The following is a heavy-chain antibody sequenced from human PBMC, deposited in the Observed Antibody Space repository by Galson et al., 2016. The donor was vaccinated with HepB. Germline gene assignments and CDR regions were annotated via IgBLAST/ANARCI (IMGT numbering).Heavy chain of an antibody. CDR1: GDSIRSGGYY. Sequence: TLSLTCTVSGDSIRSGGYYWSWIRQHPATGLEWIGYISSGGRTHYNPSLRSRLIRSIDTSKNQYPLRLASVTAADPAVYHCARGLPTVTLRSFDSWGQGTLVSVSS. V-gene: IGHV4-31*03. J-gene: IGHJ4*02. D-gene: IGHD4-17*01. CDR3: ARGLPTVTLRSFDS. CDR2: ISSGGRT.